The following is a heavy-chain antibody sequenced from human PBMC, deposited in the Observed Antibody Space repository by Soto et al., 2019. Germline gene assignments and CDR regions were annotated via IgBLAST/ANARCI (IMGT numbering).Heavy chain of an antibody. D-gene: IGHD2-2*01. CDR1: GGSIISYY. Sequence: SETLSLTCTSSGGSIISYYWSWIRQTTGKGLEWIGYMYYSGTTKYNPSLKSRVTISVDTSKNQFSLKLSSVTAADTAMYYCARVLGYCSSISCYARFDPWGQGTLVTVSS. V-gene: IGHV4-59*01. CDR3: ARVLGYCSSISCYARFDP. CDR2: MYYSGTT. J-gene: IGHJ5*02.